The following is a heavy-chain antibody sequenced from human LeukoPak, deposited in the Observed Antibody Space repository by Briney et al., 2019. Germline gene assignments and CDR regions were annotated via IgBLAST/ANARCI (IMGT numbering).Heavy chain of an antibody. CDR3: ARLKVLCSSTSCYPDAFDI. CDR2: IYYSGST. Sequence: SETLSLTCTVSGGSISSSSYCWGWIRQPPGKGLEWIGSIYYSGSTYYNPSLKSRVTISVDTSKNQFSLKLSSVTAADTAVYYCARLKVLCSSTSCYPDAFDIWGQGTMVTVSS. D-gene: IGHD2-2*01. J-gene: IGHJ3*02. CDR1: GGSISSSSYC. V-gene: IGHV4-39*01.